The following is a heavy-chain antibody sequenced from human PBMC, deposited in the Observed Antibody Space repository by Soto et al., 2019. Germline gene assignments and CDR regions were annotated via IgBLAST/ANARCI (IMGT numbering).Heavy chain of an antibody. D-gene: IGHD1-26*01. CDR3: ATEGATVGATDFDF. Sequence: QVQLVQSGAEVKKPGSSVKVSCKASGGTFNSYTISWVRQAPGQGLEWMGRIIPILGIANYAQKFQGRVTITADKSTSTAYMEQSSLRAEETAVYYCATEGATVGATDFDFWGQGTLVTVSS. CDR1: GGTFNSYT. CDR2: IIPILGIA. V-gene: IGHV1-69*08. J-gene: IGHJ4*02.